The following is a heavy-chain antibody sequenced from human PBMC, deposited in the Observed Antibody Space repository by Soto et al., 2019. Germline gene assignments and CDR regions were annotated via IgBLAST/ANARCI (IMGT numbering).Heavy chain of an antibody. V-gene: IGHV4-39*01. D-gene: IGHD6-19*01. J-gene: IGHJ4*02. Sequence: QLHLQESGPGLVAPSETLSLTCTVSGGSIYGSDYYWAWIRQPPGKGLEWLGTISYTGNTYYNPSLQGRVTLAVDTSKNQFSLNLNSVSAADTAVYFCTDMRGQWLPRDWGQGTLVTVS. CDR3: TDMRGQWLPRD. CDR2: ISYTGNT. CDR1: GGSIYGSDYY.